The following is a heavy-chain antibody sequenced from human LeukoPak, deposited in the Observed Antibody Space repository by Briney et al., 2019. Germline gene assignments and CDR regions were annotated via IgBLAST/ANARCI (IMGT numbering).Heavy chain of an antibody. CDR2: INNGDTT. V-gene: IGHV3-66*01. J-gene: IGHJ4*02. CDR1: GFTDNTNH. CDR3: TRSTAWSRWDY. D-gene: IGHD1-1*01. Sequence: GGSLRLSCAASGFTDNTNHMSWVRQAPRKGLEWVSIINNGDTTYCADSVKGRFTISRDNSKNTLYLQVNSLRVEDTAVYYCTRSTAWSRWDYWGPGTLVTVSS.